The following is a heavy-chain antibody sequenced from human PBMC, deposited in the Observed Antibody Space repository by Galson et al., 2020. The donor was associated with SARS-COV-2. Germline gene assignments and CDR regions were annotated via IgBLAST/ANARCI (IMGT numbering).Heavy chain of an antibody. Sequence: GGSLRLSCAASGFTFSGYGMHWVRQAPGKGLEWVALISYDGSNKYYADSVKGRFTISRDNSKNTLYLQMDSLRAEDTAVYYCARDLYYYDSSGPSSWGQGTLVTVSS. CDR3: ARDLYYYDSSGPSS. V-gene: IGHV3-30*03. D-gene: IGHD3-22*01. J-gene: IGHJ5*02. CDR2: ISYDGSNK. CDR1: GFTFSGYG.